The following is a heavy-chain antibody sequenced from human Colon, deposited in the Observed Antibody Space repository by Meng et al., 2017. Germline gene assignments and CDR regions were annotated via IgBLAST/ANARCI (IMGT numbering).Heavy chain of an antibody. CDR1: GGSVSSGTYY. CDR2: IYYSGTT. Sequence: VQLLESAPGLVRPSETLSLTCTFSGGSVSSGTYYWSWIRQPPGKGLEWIGCIYYSGTTNYNPSLKSRVTISVDTSKNQFSLKLSSVTPADTAVYFCARDRVPGKYWGQGTLVTVSS. CDR3: ARDRVPGKY. D-gene: IGHD1-14*01. V-gene: IGHV4-61*01. J-gene: IGHJ4*02.